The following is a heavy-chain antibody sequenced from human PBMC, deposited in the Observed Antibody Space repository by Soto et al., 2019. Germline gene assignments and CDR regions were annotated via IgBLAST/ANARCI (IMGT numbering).Heavy chain of an antibody. D-gene: IGHD3-10*01. CDR1: GFTFTSSA. J-gene: IGHJ6*01. V-gene: IGHV1-58*01. CDR2: IVVGSSNT. CDR3: AAAFEGYYCAGSFDGMDV. Sequence: GASVKVSCKASGFTFTSSAVQWVRQARGQRLEWMGWIVVGSSNTNYAQKFQERVTITRDMSTSTAYMELSSLRSEDTAVYYCAAAFEGYYCAGSFDGMDVRAQGST.